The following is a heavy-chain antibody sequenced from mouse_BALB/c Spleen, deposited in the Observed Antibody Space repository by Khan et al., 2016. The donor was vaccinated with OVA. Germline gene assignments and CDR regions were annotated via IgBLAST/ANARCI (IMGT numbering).Heavy chain of an antibody. J-gene: IGHJ3*01. Sequence: VQLQQSGPELLKPGASVKMSCKASGYTFTSYVMHWVKQKPGQGLEWIGYIYPFNDDSKYSEKFKGKATLTSDTSSNTAYMELSSLTSDDSAVYYCATHGSTYPWFAYWGQGTLVTVSA. CDR3: ATHGSTYPWFAY. CDR2: IYPFNDDS. V-gene: IGHV1S136*01. D-gene: IGHD1-1*01. CDR1: GYTFTSYV.